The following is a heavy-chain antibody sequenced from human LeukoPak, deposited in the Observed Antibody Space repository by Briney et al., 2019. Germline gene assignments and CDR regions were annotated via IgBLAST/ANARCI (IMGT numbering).Heavy chain of an antibody. J-gene: IGHJ4*02. Sequence: SETLSLTCTVSGGSISSSSYYWGWIRQPPGKGLEWIGSIYYSGSTYYNPSLKSRVTISVDRSKNQFSLKLSSVTAADTAVYYCARLTTVTKDFDYWGQGTLVTVSS. CDR1: GGSISSSSYY. CDR2: IYYSGST. V-gene: IGHV4-39*07. D-gene: IGHD4-11*01. CDR3: ARLTTVTKDFDY.